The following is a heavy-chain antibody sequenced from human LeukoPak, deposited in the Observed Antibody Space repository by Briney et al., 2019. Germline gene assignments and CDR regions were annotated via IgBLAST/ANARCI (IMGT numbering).Heavy chain of an antibody. J-gene: IGHJ4*02. Sequence: GASVKVSCKASGGTFSSYAISWVRQAPGQGLEWMGGIIPIFGTANYAQKFQGRVTITADESTSTAYMELSSLRSEDTAVYYCARDLQAYYDSSGYFDYWGQGTLVTVSS. V-gene: IGHV1-69*01. CDR1: GGTFSSYA. CDR2: IIPIFGTA. CDR3: ARDLQAYYDSSGYFDY. D-gene: IGHD3-22*01.